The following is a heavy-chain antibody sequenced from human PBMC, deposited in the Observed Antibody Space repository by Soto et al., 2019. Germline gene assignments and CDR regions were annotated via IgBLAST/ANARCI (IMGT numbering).Heavy chain of an antibody. J-gene: IGHJ6*02. V-gene: IGHV1-69*13. D-gene: IGHD5-12*01. CDR1: GYTFTSYD. CDR3: ARDRSGYYYYYGMDV. CDR2: IIPNIGNT. Sequence: SVKVSCKASGYTFTSYDINWVRQATGQGLEWMGGIIPNIGNTNNAQKFQGRVTITANESTSTAYMELSSLRSEDTAVYYCARDRSGYYYYYGMDVWGQGTTVTVSS.